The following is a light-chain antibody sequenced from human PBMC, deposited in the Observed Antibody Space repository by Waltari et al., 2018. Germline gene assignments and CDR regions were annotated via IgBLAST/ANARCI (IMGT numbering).Light chain of an antibody. J-gene: IGKJ1*01. Sequence: DIVMTQSPLSLPVTPGEPASISCRSSQSLLHRNGNNYLEWYLQKPGQSPQLLIYLGSSRASGVPDRFSGSGSGTDFTLKISRVEAEDVGVYYCMQSLEALWTFGQGTKVEIK. CDR1: QSLLHRNGNNY. V-gene: IGKV2-28*01. CDR3: MQSLEALWT. CDR2: LGS.